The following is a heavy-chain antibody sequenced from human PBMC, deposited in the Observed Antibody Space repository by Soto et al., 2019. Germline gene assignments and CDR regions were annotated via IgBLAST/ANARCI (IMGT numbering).Heavy chain of an antibody. CDR3: AKSEGPYGDSYLFDY. D-gene: IGHD4-17*01. J-gene: IGHJ4*02. Sequence: EVQLLESGGGVVQPGGSLRLSCAASGFTFTSTAMSWVRQAPGKGLEWVSAISGSGGSTYYADSVKGRFTISRDNSKNTLYLQMNSLRAEDTAVYYCAKSEGPYGDSYLFDYCGQGNLVTVSS. CDR2: ISGSGGST. V-gene: IGHV3-23*01. CDR1: GFTFTSTA.